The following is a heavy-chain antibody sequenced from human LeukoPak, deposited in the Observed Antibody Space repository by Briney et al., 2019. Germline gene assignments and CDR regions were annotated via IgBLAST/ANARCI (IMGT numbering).Heavy chain of an antibody. Sequence: GESLKISCKGSGYSFTTYWIAWVRQMPGKGLERMGIIYPGDSDTRYSPSFQGQVTISADKSISTAYLQWSSLKASDTAMYFRAGGTTTVTTFDYWGQGTLVTVSS. J-gene: IGHJ4*02. V-gene: IGHV5-51*01. D-gene: IGHD4-17*01. CDR2: IYPGDSDT. CDR1: GYSFTTYW. CDR3: AGGTTTVTTFDY.